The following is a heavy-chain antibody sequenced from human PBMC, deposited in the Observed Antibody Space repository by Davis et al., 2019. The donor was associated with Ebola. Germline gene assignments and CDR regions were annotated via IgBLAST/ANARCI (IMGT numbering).Heavy chain of an antibody. Sequence: GESLKISCAASGFTFSSHAMSWVRQAPGRGLEWVSAISGSGGSTYYADSAKGRFTISRDNSKNTLYLQMNSLRAEDTAVYYCASDQWLVLVYYGMDVWGQGTTVTVSS. CDR3: ASDQWLVLVYYGMDV. D-gene: IGHD6-19*01. J-gene: IGHJ6*02. V-gene: IGHV3-23*01. CDR2: ISGSGGST. CDR1: GFTFSSHA.